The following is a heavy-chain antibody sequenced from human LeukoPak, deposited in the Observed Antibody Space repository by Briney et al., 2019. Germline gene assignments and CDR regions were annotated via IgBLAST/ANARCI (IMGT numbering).Heavy chain of an antibody. V-gene: IGHV4-31*03. Sequence: PSQTLSLTCTVSGGPISSGGYYWSWIRQHPGKGLEWIGYIYYSGSTYYNPSLKSRVTISVDTSKNQFSLKLSSVTAADTAVYYCARNRYDSSGYYYQLLDYWGQGTLVTVSS. D-gene: IGHD3-22*01. CDR1: GGPISSGGYY. CDR3: ARNRYDSSGYYYQLLDY. J-gene: IGHJ4*02. CDR2: IYYSGST.